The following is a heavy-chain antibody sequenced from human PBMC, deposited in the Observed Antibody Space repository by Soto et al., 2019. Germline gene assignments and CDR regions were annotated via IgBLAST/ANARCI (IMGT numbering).Heavy chain of an antibody. J-gene: IGHJ6*02. CDR3: ARGMGYYYYVIDV. Sequence: QVQLVESGGGVVQPGRSLRLSCAASGFTFSDYGMHFVRQAPGKGLEWVAVIWYDGSKIYYADYVKDRFTISRNNSKNTLSLQMNSLRAEDTAVYYCARGMGYYYYVIDVWGPGTTVTVSS. CDR1: GFTFSDYG. CDR2: IWYDGSKI. V-gene: IGHV3-33*01. D-gene: IGHD1-26*01.